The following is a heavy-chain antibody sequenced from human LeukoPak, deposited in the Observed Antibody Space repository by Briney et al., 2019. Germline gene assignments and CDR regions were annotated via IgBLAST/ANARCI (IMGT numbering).Heavy chain of an antibody. Sequence: SETLSLTCAVYGGSFSGYYWSWIRQPPGKGLEWIGEINHSGSTNYNPSLKSRVTISVDTSKNQFSLKLSSVTAADTAVYYCARVPGSSRLTGHPGRYCSGGSCPWTYAFDIWGQGTMVTVSS. D-gene: IGHD2-15*01. CDR1: GGSFSGYY. CDR3: ARVPGSSRLTGHPGRYCSGGSCPWTYAFDI. CDR2: INHSGST. V-gene: IGHV4-34*01. J-gene: IGHJ3*02.